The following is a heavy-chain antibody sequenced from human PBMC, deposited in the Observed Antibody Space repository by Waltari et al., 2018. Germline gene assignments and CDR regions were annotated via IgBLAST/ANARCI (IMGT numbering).Heavy chain of an antibody. J-gene: IGHJ4*02. CDR1: GFTFKDYW. CDR2: IKPDGSEK. V-gene: IGHV3-7*01. CDR3: ARDPFRYSYGDY. Sequence: EVQLVESGGGLVQPGGSLRLSCAASGFTFKDYWMNWVRQAPGKGLEWVANIKPDGSEKYYVDAMRGRFTISRDNAQNSLYLQMNNLRAEDTAVYYCARDPFRYSYGDYWGQGTLVTVSS. D-gene: IGHD5-18*01.